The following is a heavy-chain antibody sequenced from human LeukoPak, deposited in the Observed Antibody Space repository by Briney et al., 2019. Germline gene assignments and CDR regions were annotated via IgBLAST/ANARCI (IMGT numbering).Heavy chain of an antibody. CDR3: ARVPGLGATGPFDY. V-gene: IGHV4-59*11. CDR2: IYYSGST. CDR1: GGSISSHY. J-gene: IGHJ4*02. Sequence: SETLSLTCTVSGGSISSHYWSWIRQPPGKGLEWIGYIYYSGSTNYNPSLKSRVTISVDTSKNQFSLKLSSVTAADTAVYCCARVPGLGATGPFDYWGQGTLVTVSS. D-gene: IGHD1-14*01.